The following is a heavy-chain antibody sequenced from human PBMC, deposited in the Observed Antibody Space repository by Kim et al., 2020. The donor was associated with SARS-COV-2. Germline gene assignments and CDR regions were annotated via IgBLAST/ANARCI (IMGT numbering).Heavy chain of an antibody. Sequence: ASVKVSCKASGYTFTSYAMHWVRKAPGQRLEWMGRINAGNGNTKYSKKIQGRVTITRVTSASKAYMERSSLRSEDTAVYYCARDRISFYGGYDPPDYSGQGTLVTVSS. CDR3: ARDRISFYGGYDPPDY. CDR2: INAGNGNT. J-gene: IGHJ4*02. V-gene: IGHV1-3*01. D-gene: IGHD5-12*01. CDR1: GYTFTSYA.